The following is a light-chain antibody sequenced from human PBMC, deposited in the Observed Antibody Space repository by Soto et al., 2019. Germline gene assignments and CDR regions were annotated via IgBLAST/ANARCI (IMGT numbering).Light chain of an antibody. CDR3: QQYNNWPPWT. J-gene: IGKJ1*01. Sequence: EIVMTQSPATLSVSPGERATLSCRASQSVSSKLAWYQQKPGQAPSLLIYGASTRATGTPARLSGSGSGTEFTLTISSLQSEDSAVYYCQQYNNWPPWTFGQGTKVEIK. CDR1: QSVSSK. CDR2: GAS. V-gene: IGKV3-15*01.